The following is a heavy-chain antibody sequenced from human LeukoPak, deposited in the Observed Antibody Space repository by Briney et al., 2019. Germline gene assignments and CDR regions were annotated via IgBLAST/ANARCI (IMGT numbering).Heavy chain of an antibody. J-gene: IGHJ4*02. CDR1: GGSISSYY. V-gene: IGHV4-59*01. D-gene: IGHD1-26*01. CDR3: ARDQSGGATTAEIDY. CDR2: IYYSGST. Sequence: PSETLSLTCTVSGGSISSYYWSWIRQPPGKGLEWIGYIYYSGSTNYNPSLKSRVTISVDTSKNQFSLKLSSVTAADTAVYYCARDQSGGATTAEIDYWGQGTLVTVSS.